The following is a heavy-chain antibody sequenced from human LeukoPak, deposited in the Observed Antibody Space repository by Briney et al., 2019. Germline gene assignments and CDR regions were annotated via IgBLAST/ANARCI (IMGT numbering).Heavy chain of an antibody. V-gene: IGHV3-9*01. CDR1: GFTFDDYA. J-gene: IGHJ6*03. CDR2: ISWSSGSI. CDR3: ARDPYSGSYGPYYYYYMDV. Sequence: GGSLRLSCAASGFTFDDYAMHWVRQAPGKGLEWVSGISWSSGSIGYADSVKGRFTISRDNAKNSLYLQMNSLRVEDTAVYYCARDPYSGSYGPYYYYYMDVWGEGTTVTISS. D-gene: IGHD1-26*01.